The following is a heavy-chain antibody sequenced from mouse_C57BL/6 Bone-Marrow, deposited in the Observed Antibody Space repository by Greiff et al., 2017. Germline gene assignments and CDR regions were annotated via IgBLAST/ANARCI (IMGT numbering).Heavy chain of an antibody. CDR2: INYDGSST. CDR3: AREDYYGSSFWYFDV. V-gene: IGHV5-16*01. J-gene: IGHJ1*03. CDR1: GFTFSDYY. D-gene: IGHD1-1*01. Sequence: EVHLVESEGGLVQPGSSMQLSCTASGFTFSDYYMAWVRQVPEKGLEWVANINYDGSSTYYLDSLKSRFIISRDNAKNILYLQMSSLKSEDTATYYCAREDYYGSSFWYFDVWGTGTTVTVSS.